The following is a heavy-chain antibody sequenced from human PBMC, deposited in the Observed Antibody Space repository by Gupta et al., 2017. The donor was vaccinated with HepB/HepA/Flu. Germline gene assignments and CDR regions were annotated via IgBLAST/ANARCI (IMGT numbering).Heavy chain of an antibody. CDR1: GYILAGND. CDR2: MNPNSRNT. D-gene: IGHD6-6*01. Sequence: QVQLVQSGAEVKKPGASVKDCCKASGYILAGNDINCERQATGQGLEWMGWMNPNSRNTGYAQKFQGRVTMTRNTSISTAYMELGSLRSEDTAVYYCAWSQMKYSSGGFDPWGQGTLVTVSS. V-gene: IGHV1-8*01. J-gene: IGHJ5*02. CDR3: AWSQMKYSSGGFDP.